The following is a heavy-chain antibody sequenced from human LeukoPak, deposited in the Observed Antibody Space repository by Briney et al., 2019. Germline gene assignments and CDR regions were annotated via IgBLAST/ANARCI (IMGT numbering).Heavy chain of an antibody. V-gene: IGHV1-46*01. CDR1: GYTFTSNY. CDR3: ASLPGYGSGQYYFDY. D-gene: IGHD3-10*01. Sequence: ASVKVSCKASGYTFTSNYIHWVRQAPGQGLEWMGMIYPRDGSTSYAQKFQGRVTMTRDTSTSTVYMELSSLRSKDTAVYYCASLPGYGSGQYYFDYWGQGTLVTVSS. J-gene: IGHJ4*02. CDR2: IYPRDGST.